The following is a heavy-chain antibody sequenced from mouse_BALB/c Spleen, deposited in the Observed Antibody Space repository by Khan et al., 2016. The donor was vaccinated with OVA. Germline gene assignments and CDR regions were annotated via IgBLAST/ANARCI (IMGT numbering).Heavy chain of an antibody. CDR3: AKPIWSPYYGMDY. Sequence: QVQLKESGPGLVAPSQSLSITCTVSGFSLTDYGVSWIRQPPGKGLEWLGVIWGGGSTYYNSALKSRLSISKGNSKSQVFLKMNRLQTDDTAMYYCAKPIWSPYYGMDYWGQGTSVTVSS. CDR1: GFSLTDYG. D-gene: IGHD1-1*02. J-gene: IGHJ4*01. V-gene: IGHV2-6-5*01. CDR2: IWGGGST.